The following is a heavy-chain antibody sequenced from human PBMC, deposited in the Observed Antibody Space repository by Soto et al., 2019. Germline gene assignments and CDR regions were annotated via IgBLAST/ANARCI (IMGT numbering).Heavy chain of an antibody. V-gene: IGHV3-30-3*01. CDR3: ARGFEQQLAPFDY. D-gene: IGHD6-13*01. J-gene: IGHJ4*02. Sequence: GGSLRLSCAASGFTFSSYAMHWVRQAPGKGLEWVAVISYDGSNKYYADSVKGRFTISRDNSKNTLYLQMNSLRAEDTAVYYCARGFEQQLAPFDYWGQGTLVTVSS. CDR1: GFTFSSYA. CDR2: ISYDGSNK.